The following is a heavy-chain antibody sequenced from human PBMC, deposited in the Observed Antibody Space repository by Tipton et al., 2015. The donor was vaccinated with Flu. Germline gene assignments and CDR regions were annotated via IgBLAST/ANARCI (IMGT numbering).Heavy chain of an antibody. D-gene: IGHD3-10*01. CDR2: INWNGGST. Sequence: SLRLSCAASGFTFSSYGMHWVRQAPGKGLEWVSGINWNGGSTGYADSVKGRFTISRDNAKNSLYLQMNSLRAEDTALYHCAVRSGSYYSLTSFDYWGQGTLVTVSS. J-gene: IGHJ4*02. CDR1: GFTFSSYG. CDR3: AVRSGSYYSLTSFDY. V-gene: IGHV3-20*01.